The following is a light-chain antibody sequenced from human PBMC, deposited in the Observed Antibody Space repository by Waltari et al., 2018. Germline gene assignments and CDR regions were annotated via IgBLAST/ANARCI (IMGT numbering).Light chain of an antibody. V-gene: IGKV4-1*01. Sequence: SLFYSSVNKRYLSWYQKKPGQPPKLLIYWASTRESGVPDRFSGSGSGTDFTLTISSLQAEDVAVYYCQQYFTTPWTFGQGTKVEIK. CDR3: QQYFTTPWT. J-gene: IGKJ1*01. CDR2: WAS. CDR1: SLFYSSVNKRY.